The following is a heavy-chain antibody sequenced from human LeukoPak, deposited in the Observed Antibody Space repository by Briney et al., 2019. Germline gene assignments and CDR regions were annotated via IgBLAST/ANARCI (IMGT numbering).Heavy chain of an antibody. V-gene: IGHV4-59*01. CDR2: IYYSGST. Sequence: SETLSLTCTVSGGSISSYYWSWIRQPPGKGLEWIGYIYYSGSTNYNPSLKSRVTISVDTSKNQFSLKLSSVTAADTAVYYCARSATWFGEFDPWGQGTLVTVSS. CDR3: ARSATWFGEFDP. J-gene: IGHJ5*02. CDR1: GGSISSYY. D-gene: IGHD3-10*01.